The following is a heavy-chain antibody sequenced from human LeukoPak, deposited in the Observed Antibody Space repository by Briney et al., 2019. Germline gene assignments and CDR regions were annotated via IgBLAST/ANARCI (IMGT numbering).Heavy chain of an antibody. V-gene: IGHV3-11*01. J-gene: IGHJ6*03. CDR3: ARRYSRARGYMDV. D-gene: IGHD6-13*01. CDR2: ISSSGSTI. Sequence: GGSLRLSCAASGFTFSDYYMSWIRQAPGKGLEWVSYISSSGSTIYYADSVKGRFTISRDNAKDSLYLQMNSLRAEDTAVYYCARRYSRARGYMDVWGKGTTVTVSS. CDR1: GFTFSDYY.